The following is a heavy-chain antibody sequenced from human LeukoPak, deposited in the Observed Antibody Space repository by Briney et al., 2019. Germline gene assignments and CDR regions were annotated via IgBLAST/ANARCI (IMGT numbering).Heavy chain of an antibody. J-gene: IGHJ4*02. CDR3: ARAPNY. V-gene: IGHV4-30-2*01. Sequence: SETLSLTCTVSGVSISSGGYYWSWIRQPPGKGLEWIGYIYHSGATYYNSSLRSRVTVSIDTSENHFSLDLRSVTAADTAVYYCARAPNYWGQGTLVTVSS. CDR2: IYHSGAT. CDR1: GVSISSGGYY.